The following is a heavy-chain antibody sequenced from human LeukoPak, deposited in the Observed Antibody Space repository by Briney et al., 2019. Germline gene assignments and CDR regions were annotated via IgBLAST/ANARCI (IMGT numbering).Heavy chain of an antibody. V-gene: IGHV4-4*07. Sequence: SETLSLTCTVSGGSVSSYFWSWIRQPAGKGLEWIGRIYTSGSTNYNPSLKSRATVSVDTSRNQFSLRLTSVTAADTAVYYCARSAPDLAQFSYYGMDVWGQGTTVTVSS. J-gene: IGHJ6*02. CDR1: GGSVSSYF. CDR2: IYTSGST. D-gene: IGHD3-3*02. CDR3: ARSAPDLAQFSYYGMDV.